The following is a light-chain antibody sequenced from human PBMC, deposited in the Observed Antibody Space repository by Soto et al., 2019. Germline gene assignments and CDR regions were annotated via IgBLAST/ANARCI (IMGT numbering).Light chain of an antibody. CDR1: QSISNW. J-gene: IGKJ5*01. V-gene: IGKV1-5*03. CDR3: QQSHSGIT. CDR2: KAS. Sequence: DIQMTQSPSSVSASVGDRVTITCRASQSISNWLAWYQQKPGRAPKLLIYKASSLESGVPSRFSGSGSGTDFTLAISSLQPDDSATYYCQQSHSGITFGQGTRLEIK.